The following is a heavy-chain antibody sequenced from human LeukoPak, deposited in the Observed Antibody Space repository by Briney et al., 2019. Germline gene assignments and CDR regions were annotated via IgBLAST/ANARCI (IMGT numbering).Heavy chain of an antibody. CDR2: ISAYNGNT. V-gene: IGHV1-18*01. CDR1: GYTFTSYG. Sequence: ASVKVPCKASGYTFTSYGISWVRQAPGQGLEWMGWISAYNGNTNYAQKLQGRVTMTTDTSTSTAYMELRSLRSDDTAVYYCARGTTVTTRYYYYYYYMDVWGKGTTVTVSS. D-gene: IGHD4-11*01. J-gene: IGHJ6*03. CDR3: ARGTTVTTRYYYYYYYMDV.